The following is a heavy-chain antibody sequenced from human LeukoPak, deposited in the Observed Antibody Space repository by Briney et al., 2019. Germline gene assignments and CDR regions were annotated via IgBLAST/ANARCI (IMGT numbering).Heavy chain of an antibody. D-gene: IGHD7-27*01. Sequence: PGGSLRPSCAASGFSFSNYVMSWVRQAPGKGLEWVSAISGGGGSTYYTDSVKGRFTISRDNSKNTLYLQMNSLRAEDTAIYYCASPGDIGFWGQGTLVTVSS. CDR2: ISGGGGST. V-gene: IGHV3-23*01. CDR3: ASPGDIGF. J-gene: IGHJ4*02. CDR1: GFSFSNYV.